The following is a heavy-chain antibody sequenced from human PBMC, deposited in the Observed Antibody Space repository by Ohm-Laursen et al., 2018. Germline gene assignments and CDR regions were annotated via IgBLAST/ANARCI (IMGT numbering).Heavy chain of an antibody. Sequence: SLRLSCTASGFTFSDPYMDWVRQAPGKGLEWVGRIRNKAYGYTTEYAASVKGRFTISRDDSKNSLYLQMNSLKTEDTAVYYCGRVDHGDPDGLDYWGQGTLVTVSS. D-gene: IGHD4-17*01. CDR3: GRVDHGDPDGLDY. J-gene: IGHJ4*02. V-gene: IGHV3-72*01. CDR1: GFTFSDPY. CDR2: IRNKAYGYTT.